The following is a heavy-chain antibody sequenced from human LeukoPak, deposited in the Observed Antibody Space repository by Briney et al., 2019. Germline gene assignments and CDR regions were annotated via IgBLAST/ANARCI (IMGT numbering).Heavy chain of an antibody. CDR1: GFTFSSYW. V-gene: IGHV3-7*01. J-gene: IGHJ4*02. D-gene: IGHD2-2*01. Sequence: PGGSLRLSCAASGFTFSSYWMSWVRQAPGKGLEWVANIKQDGSEKYYVDSVKGRFTISRDNAKNSLYLQMNSLRAEDTAVYYCASPRYCSSTSCYGFDYWGQGTLVTVSS. CDR2: IKQDGSEK. CDR3: ASPRYCSSTSCYGFDY.